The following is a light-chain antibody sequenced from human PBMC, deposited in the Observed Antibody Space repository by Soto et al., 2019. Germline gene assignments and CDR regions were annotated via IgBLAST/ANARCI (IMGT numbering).Light chain of an antibody. J-gene: IGKJ5*01. CDR3: QQRNVWPPIP. Sequence: VLTQSPATLSLSPGERATLSCRASQSIHTSLAWYQQKSGKPPRLVIYDSTLRANGVPDRFGGSRSGTEFTLTINSLEPEDFAVYYGQQRNVWPPIPFGKGTRL. V-gene: IGKV3-11*01. CDR2: DST. CDR1: QSIHTS.